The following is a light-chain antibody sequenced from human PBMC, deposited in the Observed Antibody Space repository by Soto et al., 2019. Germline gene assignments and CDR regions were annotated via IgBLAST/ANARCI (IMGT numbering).Light chain of an antibody. J-gene: IGKJ1*01. V-gene: IGKV3-20*01. CDR1: QSVDSSF. Sequence: EIVLTQSPGFLSLSLGERATLSCRASQSVDSSFFAWYQQKPGQAPRLLIYGASKRATGIPDRFSGSGSGTDFTLTISRLEPEDFAVYYCQQYVSSVTFGQGTKVEIK. CDR2: GAS. CDR3: QQYVSSVT.